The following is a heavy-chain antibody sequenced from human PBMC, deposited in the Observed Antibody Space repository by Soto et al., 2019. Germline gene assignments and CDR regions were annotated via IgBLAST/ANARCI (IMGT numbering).Heavy chain of an antibody. CDR1: GYTFTGYY. J-gene: IGHJ5*02. CDR2: ISAYNGNT. D-gene: IGHD2-15*01. Sequence: ASVKVSCKASGYTFTGYYMHWVRQAPGQGLEWMGWISAYNGNTNYAQKLQGRVTMTTDTSTSTVYMELRSLTSDDTAVYYCARVVVVAYNWFDPWGQGTLVTVSS. CDR3: ARVVVVAYNWFDP. V-gene: IGHV1-18*04.